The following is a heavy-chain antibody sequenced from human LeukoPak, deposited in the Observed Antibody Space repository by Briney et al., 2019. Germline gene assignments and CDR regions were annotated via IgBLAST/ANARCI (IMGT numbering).Heavy chain of an antibody. J-gene: IGHJ3*02. Sequence: SETLSLTCAVYGGSFSGYYWSWIRQPPGKGLEWIGEINHSGSTNYNPSLKSRVTISVDTSKNQFSLKLSSVTAADTAVYYCAREASDSSGYDAFDIWGHGTMVTVSS. V-gene: IGHV4-34*01. CDR1: GGSFSGYY. D-gene: IGHD3-22*01. CDR3: AREASDSSGYDAFDI. CDR2: INHSGST.